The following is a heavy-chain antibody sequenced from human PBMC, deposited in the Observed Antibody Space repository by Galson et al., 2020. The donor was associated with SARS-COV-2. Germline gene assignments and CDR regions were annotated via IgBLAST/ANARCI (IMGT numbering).Heavy chain of an antibody. V-gene: IGHV4-34*01. J-gene: IGHJ4*02. Sequence: SETLSLTCAVYGGSFSGYYWSWIRQPPGKGLEWIGEINHSGSTNYNPSLKSRVTISVDTSKNQFSLKLSSVTAADTAVYYCARGFYYDSSGYYSLLDYWGQGTLVTVSS. D-gene: IGHD3-22*01. CDR1: GGSFSGYY. CDR3: ARGFYYDSSGYYSLLDY. CDR2: INHSGST.